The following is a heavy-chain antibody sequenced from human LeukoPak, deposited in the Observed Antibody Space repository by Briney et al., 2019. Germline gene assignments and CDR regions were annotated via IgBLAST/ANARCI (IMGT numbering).Heavy chain of an antibody. Sequence: PSQTLSLTCAVSGGSISRCCYAWSWIRQPPWKGRQWICYIYYTDTTNSNHSLKTSVTISVDTSKNHLSLKLKSVTAADTDVYYCASHTSYGGNSAFGSWGQGTLVTVSS. D-gene: IGHD4-23*01. J-gene: IGHJ4*02. CDR1: GGSISRCCYA. CDR2: IYYTDTT. V-gene: IGHV4-30-4*07. CDR3: ASHTSYGGNSAFGS.